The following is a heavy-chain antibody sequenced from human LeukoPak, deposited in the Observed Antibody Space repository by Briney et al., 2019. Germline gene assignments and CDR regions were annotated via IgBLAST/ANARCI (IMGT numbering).Heavy chain of an antibody. D-gene: IGHD2-2*01. J-gene: IGHJ5*02. CDR3: ARLGRCSSTSCYANNWFDP. CDR1: GGSISSYY. Sequence: SSETLSLTCTVSGGSISSYYWSWIRQPPGKGLEWIGYIYYSGSTNYNPSLKSRVTISVDTSKNQFSLKLSSETAADTAVYYCARLGRCSSTSCYANNWFDPWGQGTLVTVSS. CDR2: IYYSGST. V-gene: IGHV4-59*08.